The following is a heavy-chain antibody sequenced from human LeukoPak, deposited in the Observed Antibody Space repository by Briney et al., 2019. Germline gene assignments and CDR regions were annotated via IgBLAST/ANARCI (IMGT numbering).Heavy chain of an antibody. CDR2: MKQDGSEK. J-gene: IGHJ4*02. D-gene: IGHD5-12*01. CDR3: ARDLGHTGYDLYDY. Sequence: GGSLRLSCAVSGINFRGYWMAWVRQAPGKGLEWVANMKQDGSEKYYVDTVKGRFTISRDNAKNSLYLEMNSLRVEDTAVYYCARDLGHTGYDLYDYWGQGTLVTVSS. V-gene: IGHV3-7*01. CDR1: GINFRGYW.